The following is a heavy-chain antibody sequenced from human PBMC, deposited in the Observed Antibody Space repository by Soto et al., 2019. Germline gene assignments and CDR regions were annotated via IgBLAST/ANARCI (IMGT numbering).Heavy chain of an antibody. J-gene: IGHJ4*02. V-gene: IGHV4-30-2*01. Sequence: SETLSLTCAVSGGSISSGGYSWSWIRQPPGKGLEWIGYIYHSGSTYYNPSLKSRVTISVDRSKNQFSLKLSSVTAADTATYYCAQYRYGNFDYWGQGALVTVSS. CDR3: AQYRYGNFDY. CDR2: IYHSGST. D-gene: IGHD5-18*01. CDR1: GGSISSGGYS.